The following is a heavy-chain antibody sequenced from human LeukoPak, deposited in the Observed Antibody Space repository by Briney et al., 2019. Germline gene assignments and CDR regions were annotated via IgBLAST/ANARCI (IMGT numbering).Heavy chain of an antibody. Sequence: GESLKISCKGSGYSFTSYWIGWVRQMPGKGLGWMGIIYPGDSDTRYSPSFQGQVTISADRSISTAYLQWSSLKASDTAMYYCARHGSYGDYVNWFDPWGQGTLVTVSS. D-gene: IGHD4-17*01. J-gene: IGHJ5*02. CDR1: GYSFTSYW. V-gene: IGHV5-51*01. CDR3: ARHGSYGDYVNWFDP. CDR2: IYPGDSDT.